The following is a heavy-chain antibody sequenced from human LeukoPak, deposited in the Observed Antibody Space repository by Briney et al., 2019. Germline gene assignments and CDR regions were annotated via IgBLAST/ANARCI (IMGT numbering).Heavy chain of an antibody. D-gene: IGHD2-15*01. CDR1: GSTFSSYG. J-gene: IGHJ6*03. Sequence: GGSLRLSCAASGSTFSSYGMSWVRQAPGKGLEWVSAISGSGGSTYYADSVKGRFTISRDNSKNTLSLQMSSLRVEDTAVYYCARDRSCTGGSCYMDVWGRGTTVTVSS. V-gene: IGHV3-23*01. CDR3: ARDRSCTGGSCYMDV. CDR2: ISGSGGST.